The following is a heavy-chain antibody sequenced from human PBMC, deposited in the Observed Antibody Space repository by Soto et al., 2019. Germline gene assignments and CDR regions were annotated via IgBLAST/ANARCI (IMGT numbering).Heavy chain of an antibody. CDR1: GFSLSTSGMR. D-gene: IGHD6-6*01. CDR3: ARDYSSSSLYYYGMDV. J-gene: IGHJ6*02. V-gene: IGHV2-70*04. CDR2: IDWDDDK. Sequence: SGPTLVNPTQTLTLTCTFSGFSLSTSGMRVSWIRQPPGKALEWLARIDWDDDKFYSTSLKTRLTISKDTSKNRVVLTMTNMDPVDTATYYCARDYSSSSLYYYGMDVWGQGTTVTVSS.